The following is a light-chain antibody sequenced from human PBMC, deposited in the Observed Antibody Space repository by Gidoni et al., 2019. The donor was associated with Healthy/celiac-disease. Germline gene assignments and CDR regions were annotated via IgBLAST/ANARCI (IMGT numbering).Light chain of an antibody. V-gene: IGKV1-5*03. CDR2: KAS. CDR3: QQYNSYPGT. Sequence: DIQMTQSPSTLSASVGDRVTITCRASQSISSWLAWYQQKPGKAPKLLIYKASSLESGVPSRFSGSGSGTEFTLTISSLQPDDFATYYCQQYNSYPGTFGQGTKLEIK. J-gene: IGKJ2*01. CDR1: QSISSW.